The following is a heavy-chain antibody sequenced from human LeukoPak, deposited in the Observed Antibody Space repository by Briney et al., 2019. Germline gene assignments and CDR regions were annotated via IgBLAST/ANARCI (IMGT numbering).Heavy chain of an antibody. D-gene: IGHD5-24*01. CDR1: GGTFSSYA. V-gene: IGHV1-69*13. CDR2: IIPIFGTA. J-gene: IGHJ4*02. CDR3: ARDTPMATMDY. Sequence: ASVKVSCKASGGTFSSYAISWVRQAPGQGLGWMGGIIPIFGTANYAQKFQGRVTITADESTSTAYMELSSLRSEDTAVYYCARDTPMATMDYWGQGTLVTVSS.